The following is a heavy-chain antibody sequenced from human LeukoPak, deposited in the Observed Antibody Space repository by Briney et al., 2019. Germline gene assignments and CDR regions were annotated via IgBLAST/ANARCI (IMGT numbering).Heavy chain of an antibody. CDR2: ISSSGSTI. V-gene: IGHV3-48*03. CDR3: ARDPPSSKGHGYYSYYPMHL. CDR1: GFTFSSYE. Sequence: PVGSLRLSCAASGFTFSSYEINWLRQAPGKGLEWGSYISSSGSTIYYADSVKGRFTISRDNAQNSLYLQMNSLRAEDTAVYYCARDPPSSKGHGYYSYYPMHLRGTGTTVPVSS. J-gene: IGHJ6*03. D-gene: IGHD6-6*01.